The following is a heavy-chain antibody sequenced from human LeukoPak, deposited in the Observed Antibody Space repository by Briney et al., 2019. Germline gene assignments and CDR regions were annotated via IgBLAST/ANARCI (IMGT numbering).Heavy chain of an antibody. CDR3: ARAVDWDAFDI. Sequence: ASETLSLTCAVYGGSFSDYYWSWIRQSPGEGLEWIGEINHSGSTNYNPSLKSRVTISVDTSKNQFSLKLSSVTAADTAVYYCARAVDWDAFDIWGQGTMVTVSS. CDR2: INHSGST. CDR1: GGSFSDYY. J-gene: IGHJ3*02. V-gene: IGHV4-34*01. D-gene: IGHD2-21*01.